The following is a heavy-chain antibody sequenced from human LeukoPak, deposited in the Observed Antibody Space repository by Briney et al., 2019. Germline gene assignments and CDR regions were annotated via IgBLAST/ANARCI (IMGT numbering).Heavy chain of an antibody. J-gene: IGHJ4*02. CDR3: AKEGSNWNVDY. CDR2: ISGGGDRT. V-gene: IGHV3-23*01. CDR1: GFTFSTYA. D-gene: IGHD1-1*01. Sequence: GGSQRLSCAASGFTFSTYAMTWVRQAPGKGLEWVSTISGGGDRTHHGNSVKGRFTISRDKSKNTLYLQMNSLRAEDTAIYYCAKEGSNWNVDYWGQGTLVTVSS.